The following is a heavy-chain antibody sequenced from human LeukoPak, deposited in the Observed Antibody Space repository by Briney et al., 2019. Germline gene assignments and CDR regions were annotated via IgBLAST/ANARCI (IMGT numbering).Heavy chain of an antibody. D-gene: IGHD6-13*01. CDR2: ISYDGSYK. J-gene: IGHJ4*02. Sequence: GGSLRLSCAASGFTFSTYGMHWVRQAPGKGLEWVTVISYDGSYKYYADSVKGRFTISRDNSKNTLYLQMNSLRAEDTAVYYCATAKEALSSSWYSSVDYWGQGTLVTVSS. CDR3: ATAKEALSSSWYSSVDY. V-gene: IGHV3-30*03. CDR1: GFTFSTYG.